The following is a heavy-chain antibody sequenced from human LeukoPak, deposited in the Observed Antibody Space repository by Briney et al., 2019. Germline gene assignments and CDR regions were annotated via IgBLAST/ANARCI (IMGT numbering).Heavy chain of an antibody. V-gene: IGHV4-34*01. Sequence: PSETLSLTCAVHYGALSGYYWTWIRQPPGKGLEGIGEIHHSGGSNYNAALKSRLAISLDTSTNPFSLQLTSMTAADTAVYFCARGGGQRRSWLDLWGQGTLVSVTS. CDR3: ARGGGQRRSWLDL. CDR1: YGALSGYY. J-gene: IGHJ5*02. D-gene: IGHD3-10*01. CDR2: IHHSGGS.